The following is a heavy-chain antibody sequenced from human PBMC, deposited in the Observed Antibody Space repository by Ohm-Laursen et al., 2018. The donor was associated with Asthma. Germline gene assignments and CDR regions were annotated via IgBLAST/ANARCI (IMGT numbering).Heavy chain of an antibody. D-gene: IGHD6-19*01. J-gene: IGHJ4*02. CDR1: GFTFSHYG. Sequence: SLRLSCTASGFTFSHYGMHWVRQAPGKGLEWVAGIWFDSREEYYTDSVKGRFTISRDKNTLYLQMNSLKAEDTAVYYCARDIGASGWCVLDFDHWGQGTLVTVSS. CDR2: IWFDSREE. CDR3: ARDIGASGWCVLDFDH. V-gene: IGHV3-33*01.